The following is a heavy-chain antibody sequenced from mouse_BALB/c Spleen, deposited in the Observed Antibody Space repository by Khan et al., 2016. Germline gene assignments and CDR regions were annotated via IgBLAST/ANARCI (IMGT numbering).Heavy chain of an antibody. CDR3: DRTARIKY. CDR2: ISYSGST. CDR1: GYSITSGYG. D-gene: IGHD1-2*01. Sequence: EVELVESGPGLVKPSQSLSLTCTVTGYSITSGYGWNWIRQFPGNKLEWMGYISYSGSTNYNPSLKRRISITRDTSKNQFFLQLNSVTTEDTATYYCDRTARIKYWGQGTTLTVSS. V-gene: IGHV3-2*02. J-gene: IGHJ2*01.